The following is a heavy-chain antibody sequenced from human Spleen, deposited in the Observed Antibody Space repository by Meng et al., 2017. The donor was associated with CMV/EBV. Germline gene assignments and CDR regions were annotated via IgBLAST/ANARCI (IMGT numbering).Heavy chain of an antibody. J-gene: IGHJ4*02. D-gene: IGHD3-3*01. CDR2: IKQDGSEK. CDR3: ARVRFLEWLFHPYYFDY. V-gene: IGHV3-7*04. Sequence: GESLKISCAASEFTFSRHWMSWVRQAPGKGLEWVASIKQDGSEKYYVGSVKGRFTISRDNAKNSLYLQMNSLRVEDTAVYYCARVRFLEWLFHPYYFDYWGQGTLVTVSS. CDR1: EFTFSRHW.